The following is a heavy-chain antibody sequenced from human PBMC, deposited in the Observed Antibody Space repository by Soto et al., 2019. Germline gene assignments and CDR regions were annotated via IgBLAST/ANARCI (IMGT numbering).Heavy chain of an antibody. CDR1: GYTFTSYA. D-gene: IGHD2-15*01. CDR3: ARGAVSHCSGGSCYSESYYDGMDV. CDR2: INTNTGNP. Sequence: QVQLVQSGSELKKPGASVKVSCKASGYTFTSYAMNWVRQAPGQGLEWMGWINTNTGNPTYAQGFTGRFVFSLDTAVSPAYLQICSLKAEDTAVYYSARGAVSHCSGGSCYSESYYDGMDVWGQGTTVTVSS. V-gene: IGHV7-4-1*01. J-gene: IGHJ6*02.